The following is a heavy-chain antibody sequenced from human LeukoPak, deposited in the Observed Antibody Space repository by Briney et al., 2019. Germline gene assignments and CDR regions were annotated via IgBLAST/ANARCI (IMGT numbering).Heavy chain of an antibody. CDR2: ISGSGGST. J-gene: IGHJ4*02. CDR3: AKVGSYDISGYIDY. D-gene: IGHD3-22*01. Sequence: GGSLTLSCAASGFTFSRYALSWVRQAPGKGLEWVSAISGSGGSTHYADSVKGRFTISRDNSKNTLYLQMNSLRAEDTAVYYCAKVGSYDISGYIDYWGQGTLVTVSS. V-gene: IGHV3-23*01. CDR1: GFTFSRYA.